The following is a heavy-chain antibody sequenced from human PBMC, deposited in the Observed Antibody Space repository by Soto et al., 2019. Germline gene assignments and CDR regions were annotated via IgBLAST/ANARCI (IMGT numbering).Heavy chain of an antibody. V-gene: IGHV4-59*01. CDR1: GGFMSNNY. CDR3: ARGGWYNDY. CDR2: IYYSGST. J-gene: IGHJ4*02. Sequence: PSETLSLTCTVSGGFMSNNYWSWIRQPPGKGLEWIGYIYYSGSTSYNPSLKSRVAMSVDTSKNQFSLKLSSVTAADTAVYFCARGGWYNDYWGQGTLVTVSS. D-gene: IGHD6-19*01.